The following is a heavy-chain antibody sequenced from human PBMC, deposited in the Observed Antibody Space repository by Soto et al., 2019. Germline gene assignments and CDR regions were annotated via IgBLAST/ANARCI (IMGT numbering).Heavy chain of an antibody. Sequence: GGSMRLSCTASGFAFRSHAMQWVRQAPGKGLEWVAVILSDGATKYVADSLKGRLTISRDNFESTMSLQMTNLRPEDTALYYCARSSGHIAGASRLDLWGPGTLVTVSS. CDR2: ILSDGATK. D-gene: IGHD1-26*01. CDR3: ARSSGHIAGASRLDL. V-gene: IGHV3-30*14. CDR1: GFAFRSHA. J-gene: IGHJ5*02.